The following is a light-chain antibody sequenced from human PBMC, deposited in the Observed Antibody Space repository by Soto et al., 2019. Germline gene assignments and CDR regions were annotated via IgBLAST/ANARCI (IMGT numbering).Light chain of an antibody. CDR2: DAS. J-gene: IGKJ1*01. Sequence: DIQMTQSPSTLSASVGDRVTITCRASQTISSWLAWYQQKPGKAPKLPIYDASSFESGVPSRVSGSGSGTACTRTLRSLQPDDFESYYGEHYNSDSWTFGQGTKVEIK. CDR3: EHYNSDSWT. V-gene: IGKV1-5*01. CDR1: QTISSW.